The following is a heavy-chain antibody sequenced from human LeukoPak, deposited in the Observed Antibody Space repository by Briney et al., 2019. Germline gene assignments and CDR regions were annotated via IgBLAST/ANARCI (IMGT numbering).Heavy chain of an antibody. CDR2: FDPEDGET. D-gene: IGHD7-27*01. J-gene: IGHJ3*02. CDR3: ATELLGNLAFDI. CDR1: GYTLTELS. Sequence: ASVKVSRKVSGYTLTELSMHWVRQAPGKGLEWMGGFDPEDGETIYAQKFQGRVTMTEDTSTDTAYMELSSLRSEDTAVYYCATELLGNLAFDIWGQGTMVTVSS. V-gene: IGHV1-24*01.